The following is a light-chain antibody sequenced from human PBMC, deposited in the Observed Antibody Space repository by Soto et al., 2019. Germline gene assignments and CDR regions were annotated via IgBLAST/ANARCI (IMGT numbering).Light chain of an antibody. CDR3: GSWDSSLSAYV. Sequence: QSVLTQPPSVSAAPGQKVTISCSGSSSDIGGNSVSWYQQLPGTAPKLLIYDDNKRPSGIPDRFSGSKSGTSATLGITGFQTADEADYYCGSWDSSLSAYVFGIGTKVTVL. CDR2: DDN. V-gene: IGLV1-51*01. CDR1: SSDIGGNS. J-gene: IGLJ1*01.